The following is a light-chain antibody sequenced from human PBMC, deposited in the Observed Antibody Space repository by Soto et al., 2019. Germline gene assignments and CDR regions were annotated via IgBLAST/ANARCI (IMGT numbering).Light chain of an antibody. V-gene: IGKV1-33*01. CDR2: DVS. CDR1: QAISSN. J-gene: IGKJ1*01. Sequence: DIQMTQSPPSLSGFVGDRVSITCQSSQAISSNLNWYQQKAGEAPRLLISDVSTLETGVPSRFSGSGSGTDYTLTISCLQSEDFATYYCQQYYSFPLTFGQGTKVEIK. CDR3: QQYYSFPLT.